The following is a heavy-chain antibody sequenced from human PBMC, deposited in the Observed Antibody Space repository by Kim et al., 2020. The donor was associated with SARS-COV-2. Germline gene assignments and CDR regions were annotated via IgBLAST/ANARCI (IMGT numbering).Heavy chain of an antibody. V-gene: IGHV4-61*02. J-gene: IGHJ6*02. CDR3: AREAKRYCTNGVCRHYYGMDV. Sequence: SETLSLTCTVSGGSISSGIYYWSWIRQPAGKGLEWIGRIYTSGSTKYNPSLKSRVTISVDTSKNQFSLKLSSVTAAGTAVYYCAREAKRYCTNGVCRHYYGMDVWGQGTTVTVSS. CDR1: GGSISSGIYY. D-gene: IGHD2-8*01. CDR2: IYTSGST.